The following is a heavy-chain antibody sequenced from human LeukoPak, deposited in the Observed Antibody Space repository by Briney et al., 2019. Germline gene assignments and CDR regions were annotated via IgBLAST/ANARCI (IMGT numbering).Heavy chain of an antibody. J-gene: IGHJ4*02. Sequence: GGSLRLSCAASGFTFSSYSMNWVRQAPGKGLEWVSSISSSSSYIYYADSVKGRFTISRDNSKNTLYLQMNSLRAEDTAVYYCAKGRIGELFPDYWGQGTLVTVSS. D-gene: IGHD3-10*01. CDR3: AKGRIGELFPDY. V-gene: IGHV3-21*01. CDR2: ISSSSSYI. CDR1: GFTFSSYS.